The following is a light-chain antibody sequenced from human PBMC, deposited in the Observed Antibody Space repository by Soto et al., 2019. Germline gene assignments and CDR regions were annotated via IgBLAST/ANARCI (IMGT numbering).Light chain of an antibody. CDR1: SSNIGSNT. V-gene: IGLV1-44*01. J-gene: IGLJ2*01. CDR3: AAWDASLNGHVV. CDR2: SNN. Sequence: QSVLTQPPSASGTPGQRVTISCSGSSSNIGSNTVNWYQQLPGTASKLLIYSNNQRPSGVPDRFSGSTSGTSASLAISGLQSEDEDDYYCAAWDASLNGHVVFGGGTNLTVL.